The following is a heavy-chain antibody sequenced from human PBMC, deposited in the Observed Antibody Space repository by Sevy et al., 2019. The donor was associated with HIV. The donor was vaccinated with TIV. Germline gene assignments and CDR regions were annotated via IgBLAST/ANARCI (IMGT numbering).Heavy chain of an antibody. CDR3: AKLQSGDCSRTSCRDYYFDS. D-gene: IGHD2-2*01. CDR2: ISGSGGTT. J-gene: IGHJ4*02. V-gene: IGHV3-23*01. Sequence: GGSLRLSCATSGFIFSNYAMSWVRQAPGKVLEWVSDISGSGGTTYYADAVRGRFTISRDNSKNTLYLQMDSLRAEDTAVYYCAKLQSGDCSRTSCRDYYFDSWGQGTLVTVSS. CDR1: GFIFSNYA.